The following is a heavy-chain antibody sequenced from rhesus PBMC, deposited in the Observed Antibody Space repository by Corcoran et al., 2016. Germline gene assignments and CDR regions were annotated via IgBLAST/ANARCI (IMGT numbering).Heavy chain of an antibody. CDR2: VSGGTGIT. J-gene: IGHJ4*01. V-gene: IGHV4-173*01. Sequence: QLQLQESGPGLVKPSETLSLTCAVSGGSISSNYWSWIRQPPGKGLEWIGRVSGGTGITDYNPSLIGRVTPSADASTNQLSLKVISLTAADTAVYYCARVGSNYYWGQGVLVTVSS. CDR3: ARVGSNYY. CDR1: GGSISSNY. D-gene: IGHD4-29*01.